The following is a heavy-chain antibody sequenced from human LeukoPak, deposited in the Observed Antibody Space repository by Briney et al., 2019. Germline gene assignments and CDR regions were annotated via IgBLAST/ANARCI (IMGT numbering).Heavy chain of an antibody. D-gene: IGHD6-6*01. V-gene: IGHV3-21*01. CDR2: ISSSSSYI. J-gene: IGHJ4*02. CDR3: ARGRHGLGSSQDGIGY. Sequence: GGSLRLSCAASGFTFSSYSMNWVRQAPGKGLEWVSSISSSSSYIYYADSVKGRFTISSDNAKNSLYLQMNSLRAEDTAVYYCARGRHGLGSSQDGIGYWGQGTLVTVSS. CDR1: GFTFSSYS.